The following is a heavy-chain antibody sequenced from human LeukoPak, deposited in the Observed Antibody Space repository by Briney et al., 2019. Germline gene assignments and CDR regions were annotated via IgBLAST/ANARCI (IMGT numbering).Heavy chain of an antibody. CDR3: ARGGAVAGTGGYYYGMDV. Sequence: ASVKVSCKASGYTFTSYGISWVRKALGQGLEWMGWISAYNGNTNYAQKLQGRVTMTTDTSTSTAYMELRSLRSDDTAVYYCARGGAVAGTGGYYYGMDVWGQGTTVTVSS. J-gene: IGHJ6*02. CDR1: GYTFTSYG. V-gene: IGHV1-18*01. D-gene: IGHD6-19*01. CDR2: ISAYNGNT.